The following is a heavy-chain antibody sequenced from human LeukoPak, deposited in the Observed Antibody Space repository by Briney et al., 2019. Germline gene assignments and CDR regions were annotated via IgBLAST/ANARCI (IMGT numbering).Heavy chain of an antibody. CDR2: MNPNSGNT. CDR3: ARQSRRSGGYDFGY. V-gene: IGHV1-8*01. J-gene: IGHJ4*02. Sequence: ASVTDSFKASGYTFTSYDINGVRQAPGQGLEWMGWMNPNSGNTGYAQKFQGRVTMTTNTSISTAYMELSSLRSEDTAVYYCARQSRRSGGYDFGYWGQGTLVTVSS. CDR1: GYTFTSYD. D-gene: IGHD5-12*01.